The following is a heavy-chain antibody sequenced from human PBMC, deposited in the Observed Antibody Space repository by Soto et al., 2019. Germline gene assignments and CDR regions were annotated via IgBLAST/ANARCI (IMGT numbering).Heavy chain of an antibody. J-gene: IGHJ4*02. Sequence: GASVKVSCKASGYTFTSYDINWVRQATGQGLEWMGWMNPNSGNTGYAQKFQGRVTMTRNTSISTAYMELSSLRSEDTAVYYCARGGRFAIFGVVIMGYYFDYWGQGTLVTVS. CDR2: MNPNSGNT. V-gene: IGHV1-8*01. CDR3: ARGGRFAIFGVVIMGYYFDY. CDR1: GYTFTSYD. D-gene: IGHD3-3*01.